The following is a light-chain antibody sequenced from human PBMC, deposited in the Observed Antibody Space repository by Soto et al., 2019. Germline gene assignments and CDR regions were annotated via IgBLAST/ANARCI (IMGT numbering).Light chain of an antibody. Sequence: QSVLTQPPSVSGAPGQSVTISCTGSSSNIGAGYDVHWYQQRPGTAPKLLIYGNKNRPSGVPDRFSGSKSGTSAPLAITGLQAEDEADYYCQSYDSSLSVSYVFGTGTKVTV. V-gene: IGLV1-40*01. CDR1: SSNIGAGYD. J-gene: IGLJ1*01. CDR3: QSYDSSLSVSYV. CDR2: GNK.